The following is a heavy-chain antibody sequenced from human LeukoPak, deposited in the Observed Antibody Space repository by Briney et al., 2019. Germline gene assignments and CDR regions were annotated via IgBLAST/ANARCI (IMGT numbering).Heavy chain of an antibody. CDR3: ARDDVAWNDVHWFDP. D-gene: IGHD1-1*01. J-gene: IGHJ5*02. V-gene: IGHV3-21*01. CDR2: ISSTGSSI. CDR1: GFTFSYYT. Sequence: GGSLRLSCAASGFTFSYYTMSWVRQAPGKGLEWVSSISSTGSSIYYADSVKGRFTISRDNAKNSLYLQMSSLRVEDTAVYYCARDDVAWNDVHWFDPWGQGTLVAVSS.